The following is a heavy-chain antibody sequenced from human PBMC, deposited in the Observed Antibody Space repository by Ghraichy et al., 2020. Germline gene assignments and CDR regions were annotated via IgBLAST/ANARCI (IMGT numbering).Heavy chain of an antibody. J-gene: IGHJ5*02. V-gene: IGHV1-8*01. CDR1: GYTFTSYD. CDR3: ARVRQQRGWFDP. D-gene: IGHD6-25*01. CDR2: MNPNSGNT. Sequence: ASVKVSCKASGYTFTSYDINWVRQATGQGLEWMGWMNPNSGNTGYAQKFQGRVTMTRNTSISTAYMELSSLRSEDTAVYYCARVRQQRGWFDPWGQGTLVTVSS.